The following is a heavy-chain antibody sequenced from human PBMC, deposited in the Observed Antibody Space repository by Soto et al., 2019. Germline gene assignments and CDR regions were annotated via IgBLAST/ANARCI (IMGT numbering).Heavy chain of an antibody. V-gene: IGHV1-18*01. J-gene: IGHJ1*01. CDR2: ISTHSGNT. CDR1: GYTFSSYG. Sequence: QVQLVQSGAEVKKPGASVKVSCKASGYTFSSYGISWVRQAPGQGLEWMGWISTHSGNTDYAQKFQGRVTMTTDTSTSTAYLELRRLRSDDTAVYYCATTTVVGLFNHWGQGTLVTVSS. CDR3: ATTTVVGLFNH. D-gene: IGHD4-17*01.